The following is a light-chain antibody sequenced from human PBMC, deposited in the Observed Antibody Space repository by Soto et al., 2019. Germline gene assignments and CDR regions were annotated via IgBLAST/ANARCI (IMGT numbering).Light chain of an antibody. Sequence: DIQMTQSRSSVSASVVDSVAIPCRAIQAVSVWVAWYQQKPGKAPKLXIDSXSSLQRGVPSRFSGSGSATDFTLTISSLQPEDVASYYCQKYNSAPRTFGGGTMVDIK. J-gene: IGKJ4*02. V-gene: IGKV1-27*01. CDR2: SXS. CDR3: QKYNSAPRT. CDR1: QAVSVW.